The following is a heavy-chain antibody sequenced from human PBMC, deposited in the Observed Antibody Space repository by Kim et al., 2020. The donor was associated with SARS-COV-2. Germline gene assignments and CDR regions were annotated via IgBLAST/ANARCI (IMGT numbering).Heavy chain of an antibody. CDR2: SYR. Sequence: SYRYYADSGKGRFTISRDNAKNSLYLQMNSLRAEDTAVYYCARATAIIDYWGQGTLVTVSS. CDR3: ARATAIIDY. J-gene: IGHJ4*02. V-gene: IGHV3-21*01.